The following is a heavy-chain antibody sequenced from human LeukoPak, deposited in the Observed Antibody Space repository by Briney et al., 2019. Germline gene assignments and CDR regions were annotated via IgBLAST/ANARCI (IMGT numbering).Heavy chain of an antibody. J-gene: IGHJ4*02. Sequence: PGGSLRLSYAASGFTFDDYAMHWVRQAPGKGLEWVSGISWNSGSIGYADSVKGRFTISRDNAKNSLYLQMNSLRAEDTALYYCAKDRDWLDWGQGTLVTVSS. CDR3: AKDRDWLD. CDR2: ISWNSGSI. V-gene: IGHV3-9*01. D-gene: IGHD6-19*01. CDR1: GFTFDDYA.